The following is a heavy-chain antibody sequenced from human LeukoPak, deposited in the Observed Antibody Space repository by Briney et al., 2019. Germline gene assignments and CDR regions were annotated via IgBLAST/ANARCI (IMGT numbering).Heavy chain of an antibody. CDR3: AKDSGGSSTSAYY. CDR2: VSYDGSNK. V-gene: IGHV3-30*18. CDR1: GFTFSSYG. J-gene: IGHJ4*02. D-gene: IGHD2-15*01. Sequence: GGSLRLSCAASGFTFSSYGMHWVRQAPGKGLEWVAVVSYDGSNKYYADSVKGRFTISRDNSKNTLYLQMNSLRAEDMAVYYCAKDSGGSSTSAYYWGQGTLVTVSS.